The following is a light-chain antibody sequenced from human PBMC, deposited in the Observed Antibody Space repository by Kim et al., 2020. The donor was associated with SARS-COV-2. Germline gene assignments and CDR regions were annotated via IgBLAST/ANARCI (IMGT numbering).Light chain of an antibody. Sequence: ASLGDSVTITCRASQDITNKLGWYQQQPGKVPKLLIYAASTLQSGVPSRFSGSGSGTDFTLTISSLQPEDAATYYCQKYNRAPWTFGQGTKVDIK. V-gene: IGKV1-27*01. CDR2: AAS. J-gene: IGKJ1*01. CDR3: QKYNRAPWT. CDR1: QDITNK.